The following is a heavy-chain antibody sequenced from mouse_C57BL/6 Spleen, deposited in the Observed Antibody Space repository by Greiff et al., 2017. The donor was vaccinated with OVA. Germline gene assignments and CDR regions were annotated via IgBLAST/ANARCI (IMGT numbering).Heavy chain of an antibody. Sequence: VKLMESGPELVKPGASVKISCKASGYAFSSSWMNWVKQRPGKGLEWIGRIYPGDGDTNYNGKFKGKATLTADKSSSTAYMQLSSLTSEDSAVYFCARGGSSYAMDYWGQGTSVTVSS. V-gene: IGHV1-82*01. D-gene: IGHD1-1*01. J-gene: IGHJ4*01. CDR2: IYPGDGDT. CDR1: GYAFSSSW. CDR3: ARGGSSYAMDY.